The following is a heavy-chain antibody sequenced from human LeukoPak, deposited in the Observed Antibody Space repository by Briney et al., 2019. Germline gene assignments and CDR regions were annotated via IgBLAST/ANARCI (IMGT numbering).Heavy chain of an antibody. V-gene: IGHV4-34*01. CDR1: GGSFSGYY. Sequence: TSETLSLTCAVYGGSFSGYYWSWIRQPPGKGLEWIGEINHSGSTNYNPSLKSRVTISVDTSKNQFSLKLSSVTAADTAVYYCARGRRDIVVVVAATSRGNWFDPWGQGTLVTVSS. CDR3: ARGRRDIVVVVAATSRGNWFDP. J-gene: IGHJ5*02. CDR2: INHSGST. D-gene: IGHD2-15*01.